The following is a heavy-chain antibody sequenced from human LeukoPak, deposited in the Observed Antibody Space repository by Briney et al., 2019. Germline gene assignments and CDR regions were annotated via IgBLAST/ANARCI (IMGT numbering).Heavy chain of an antibody. V-gene: IGHV5-51*01. Sequence: GESLKISCKGSGYSFTSYWIGWVRQMPGKGLEWMGIIYPGDSDTRYSPSFQGQVTISADKSISTAYLQWSSLKASDTAMYYCASHNRTTVSTPAFDIWGQGTMVTVSS. J-gene: IGHJ3*02. CDR1: GYSFTSYW. D-gene: IGHD4-17*01. CDR3: ASHNRTTVSTPAFDI. CDR2: IYPGDSDT.